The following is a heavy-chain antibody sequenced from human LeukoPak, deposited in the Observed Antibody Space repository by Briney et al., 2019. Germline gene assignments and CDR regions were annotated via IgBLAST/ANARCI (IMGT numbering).Heavy chain of an antibody. V-gene: IGHV1-69*05. Sequence: SVKVSCKASGGTFSSYGISWVRQAPGQGLEWMGGIIPIFGTANFAQKFQGRVTITTDESTTTAYMELSSLRSDDTAVYYCGLSKARWLQLGDDAFDIWGQGTMVTVSS. J-gene: IGHJ3*02. D-gene: IGHD5-24*01. CDR3: GLSKARWLQLGDDAFDI. CDR1: GGTFSSYG. CDR2: IIPIFGTA.